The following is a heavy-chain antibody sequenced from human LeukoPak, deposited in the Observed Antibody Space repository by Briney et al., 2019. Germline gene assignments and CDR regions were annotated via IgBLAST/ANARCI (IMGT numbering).Heavy chain of an antibody. CDR2: IKQDGSEQ. Sequence: GGSLRLSCAASGFTFSNYWMSWVRQAPGKGLEWVGNIKQDGSEQYYVGSMRGRFTISRDNAKNSLYLQMNSLRAEDTAVYYCARQDYGDYRIWGQGTMVTVSS. J-gene: IGHJ3*02. V-gene: IGHV3-7*01. CDR3: ARQDYGDYRI. CDR1: GFTFSNYW. D-gene: IGHD4-17*01.